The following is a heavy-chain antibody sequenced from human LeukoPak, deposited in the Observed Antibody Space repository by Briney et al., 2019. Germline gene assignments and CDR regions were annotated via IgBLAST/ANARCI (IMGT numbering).Heavy chain of an antibody. J-gene: IGHJ4*02. CDR2: ISSSGSTI. D-gene: IGHD3-22*01. CDR1: GFTFSSHE. V-gene: IGHV3-48*03. Sequence: PGGSLRLSCAASGFTFSSHEMNWVRQAPGKGLEWVSYISSSGSTIYYADSVKGRFTISRDNAKNSLYLQMNSLRAEDTAVYYCARVEVDSSRFGYWGQGTLVTVSS. CDR3: ARVEVDSSRFGY.